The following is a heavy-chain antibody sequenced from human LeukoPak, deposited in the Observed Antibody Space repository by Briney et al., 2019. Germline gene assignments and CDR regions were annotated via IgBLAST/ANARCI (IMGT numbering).Heavy chain of an antibody. CDR3: ARGLYYDSSGYYYVESAFDI. D-gene: IGHD3-22*01. V-gene: IGHV4-34*01. Sequence: PSETLSLTCAVYGGSFSGYYWSWIRQPPGKGLEWIGEINHSGSTNYNPSLKSRVTISVDTSKNQFSLKLSSVTAADTAVYYCARGLYYDSSGYYYVESAFDIWGQGTMVTVSS. CDR1: GGSFSGYY. CDR2: INHSGST. J-gene: IGHJ3*02.